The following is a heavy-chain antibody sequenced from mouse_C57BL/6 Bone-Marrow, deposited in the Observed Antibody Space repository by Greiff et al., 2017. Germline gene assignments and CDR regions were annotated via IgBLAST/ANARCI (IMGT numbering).Heavy chain of an antibody. D-gene: IGHD3-2*02. Sequence: VQLQQSGPELVKPGASVKISCKASGYAFSSSWMNWVKQRPGKGLEWIGRIYPGDGDTNYNGKFKGKATLTADKSSSTAYMQLSSLTSEHSAVXVCARSSSGYYYAMDYWGQGTSVTVSA. CDR3: ARSSSGYYYAMDY. CDR2: IYPGDGDT. CDR1: GYAFSSSW. J-gene: IGHJ4*01. V-gene: IGHV1-82*01.